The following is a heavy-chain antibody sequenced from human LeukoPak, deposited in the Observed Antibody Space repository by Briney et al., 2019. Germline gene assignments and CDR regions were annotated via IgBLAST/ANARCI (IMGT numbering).Heavy chain of an antibody. V-gene: IGHV4-4*07. CDR1: GGSISSHY. CDR3: AGGMPGDYDYNCFDT. D-gene: IGHD4-17*01. Sequence: SETLSLTCTVSGGSISSHYWTWIRQPAGKGLGWIGRINASGSTRYNPSLKSRVTMSVDPSKNEFSLKLSSVTAADTAVYFCAGGMPGDYDYNCFDTWGQGTLVTVSS. J-gene: IGHJ5*02. CDR2: INASGST.